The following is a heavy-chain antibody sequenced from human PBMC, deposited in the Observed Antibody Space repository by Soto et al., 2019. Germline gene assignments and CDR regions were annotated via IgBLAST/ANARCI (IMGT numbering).Heavy chain of an antibody. CDR2: VYHSGSA. Sequence: QVQLRESGPGLVKPSETLSLTCSVAGGSIGGGSFYWSWVRQPPGKGLEWIGCVYHSGSAKYNPSLRSRVNISVDKSRNEFSLKLTSVTAADTAVYYCARDSSGRYDYWGQGTLVTVFS. CDR1: GGSIGGGSFY. D-gene: IGHD1-26*01. V-gene: IGHV4-61*01. CDR3: ARDSSGRYDY. J-gene: IGHJ4*02.